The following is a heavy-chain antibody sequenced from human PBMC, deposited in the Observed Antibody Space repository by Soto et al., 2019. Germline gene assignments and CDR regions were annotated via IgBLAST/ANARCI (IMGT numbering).Heavy chain of an antibody. CDR3: AREGSITGTTGDHL. CDR2: IYYSGST. Sequence: SETLSLTCTVSGGSISSYYWSWIRQPPGKGLEWIGYIYYSGSTNYNPSLKSRVTISVDTSKNQFSLKLSSVTAADTAVYYCAREGSITGTTGDHLWGQGTLVTVSS. D-gene: IGHD1-7*01. CDR1: GGSISSYY. V-gene: IGHV4-59*01. J-gene: IGHJ5*02.